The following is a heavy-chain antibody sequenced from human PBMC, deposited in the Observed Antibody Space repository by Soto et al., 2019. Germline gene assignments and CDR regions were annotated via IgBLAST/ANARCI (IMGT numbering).Heavy chain of an antibody. V-gene: IGHV3-9*01. Sequence: GGSLRLSCAASGFTFDDYAMHWVRQAPGKGLEWVSGISWNSGSIGYADSVKGRFTISRDNAKNSLYLQMNSLRAEDTALYYCAKGRGNSWYAPFDYWGQGTLVTVSS. CDR1: GFTFDDYA. D-gene: IGHD6-13*01. J-gene: IGHJ4*02. CDR2: ISWNSGSI. CDR3: AKGRGNSWYAPFDY.